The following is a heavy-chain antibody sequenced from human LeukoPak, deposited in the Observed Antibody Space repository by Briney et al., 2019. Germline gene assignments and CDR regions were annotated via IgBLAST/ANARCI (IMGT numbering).Heavy chain of an antibody. V-gene: IGHV3-30*18. D-gene: IGHD6-19*01. CDR1: GFTFSSYS. CDR2: ISYDGSNK. CDR3: AKERSSGWYDAFDI. J-gene: IGHJ3*02. Sequence: GGSLRLSCAASGFTFSSYSMNWVRQAPGKGLEWVAVISYDGSNKYYADSVKGRFTISRDNSKNTLYLQMNSLRAEDTAVYYCAKERSSGWYDAFDIWGQGTMVTVSS.